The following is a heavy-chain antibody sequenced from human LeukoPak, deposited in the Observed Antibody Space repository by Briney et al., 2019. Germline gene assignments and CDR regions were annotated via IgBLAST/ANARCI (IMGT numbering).Heavy chain of an antibody. D-gene: IGHD3-16*01. V-gene: IGHV3-66*02. CDR3: ARDQRGENAFDI. CDR1: GFTVSSNY. CDR2: IYSGGST. J-gene: IGHJ3*02. Sequence: GGSLRLSCAASGFTVSSNYMSWVRQAPGKGLEWVSVIYSGGSTYYADSVKGRFNISRDNSKNTLYLQMNSLRAEDTAVYYCARDQRGENAFDIWGQGTMVTVSS.